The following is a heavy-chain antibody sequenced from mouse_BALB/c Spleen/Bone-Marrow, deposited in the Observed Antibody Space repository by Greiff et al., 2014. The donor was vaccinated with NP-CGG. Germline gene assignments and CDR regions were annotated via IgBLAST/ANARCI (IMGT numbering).Heavy chain of an antibody. J-gene: IGHJ3*01. CDR2: ISSGSSTI. CDR3: AGGGNYDWFAY. Sequence: EVMLVESGGGLVQPGGSRKLSCAASGFTFSSFGMHWVRQAPEKGLEWVAYISSGSSTIYYADTVKGRFTISRDNPKNTLFLQMISLRSEDAAMYYCAGGGNYDWFAYWGQGTLVTVSA. V-gene: IGHV5-17*02. D-gene: IGHD2-1*01. CDR1: GFTFSSFG.